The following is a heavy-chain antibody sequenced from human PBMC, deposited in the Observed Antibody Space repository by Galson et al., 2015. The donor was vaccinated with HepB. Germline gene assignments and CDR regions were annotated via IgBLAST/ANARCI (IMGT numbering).Heavy chain of an antibody. CDR2: IVAHNGHT. D-gene: IGHD3-10*01. CDR1: GYTFKIVG. CDR3: VRDDMMQDVRGVQYDY. V-gene: IGHV1-18*01. Sequence: SAKVPCKASGYTFKIVGFSPVRQALGKGLEWTRWIVAHNGHTKYAEKLQGRVTMTTDTSTSTANMELRSLTSEYTVLYYSVRDDMMQDVRGVQYDYWGQGTTVTVSS. J-gene: IGHJ6*02.